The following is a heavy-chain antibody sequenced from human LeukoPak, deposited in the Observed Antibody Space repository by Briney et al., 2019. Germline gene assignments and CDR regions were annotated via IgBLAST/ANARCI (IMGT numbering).Heavy chain of an antibody. CDR2: ISGSIIYT. CDR3: ARDRPTVPIVVVPAALDAFDI. D-gene: IGHD2-2*01. CDR1: GFTFSSYT. V-gene: IGHV3-21*01. J-gene: IGHJ3*02. Sequence: GGSLRLSCAASGFTFSSYTMNWVRQAPGKGLEWVSCISGSIIYTYYADSVKGRFTISRDNAKNSLYLQMNSLRAEDTAVYYCARDRPTVPIVVVPAALDAFDIWGQGTMVTVSS.